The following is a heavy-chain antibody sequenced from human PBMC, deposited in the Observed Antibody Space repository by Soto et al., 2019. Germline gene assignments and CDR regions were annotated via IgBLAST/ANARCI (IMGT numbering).Heavy chain of an antibody. Sequence: SGTLSLTCTVSGDSLRSGCYYWSWIRQPPGKGPEWIGYIYYSGNTKYSPSVKGRVTISIDTSKNQFSLRASSVTAADTAVYYCARPADVATYMDIAYFKSWGAGTLVTVSS. V-gene: IGHV4-61*01. D-gene: IGHD5-12*01. CDR2: IYYSGNT. J-gene: IGHJ4*02. CDR1: GDSLRSGCYY. CDR3: ARPADVATYMDIAYFKS.